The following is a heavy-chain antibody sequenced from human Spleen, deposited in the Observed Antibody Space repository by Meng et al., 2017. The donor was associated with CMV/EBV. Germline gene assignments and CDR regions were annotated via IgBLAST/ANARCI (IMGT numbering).Heavy chain of an antibody. V-gene: IGHV1-69*05. CDR3: ARVRVEMETGWVGTWFDP. J-gene: IGHJ5*02. Sequence: SVKVSCKASGGTFSSYAISWVRQAPGQGLEWMGGIIPIFGTANYAQKFQGRVTITTDESTSTAYMELSSLRSEDTAVYYCARVRVEMETGWVGTWFDPWGQGTLVTVSS. D-gene: IGHD5-24*01. CDR2: IIPIFGTA. CDR1: GGTFSSYA.